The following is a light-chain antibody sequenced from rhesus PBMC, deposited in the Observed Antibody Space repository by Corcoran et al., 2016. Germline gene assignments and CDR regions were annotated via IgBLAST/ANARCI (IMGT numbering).Light chain of an antibody. Sequence: DIQMSQSPSSLSASVGDRVTITCRASQGISSYLNWYQKKPGKAPKLLIYYANSLASGVPSRFRGSGSGTDFTLTISSLQPEDFATYYCQQGNSNPPTFGQGTKVEIK. CDR2: YAN. CDR1: QGISSY. CDR3: QQGNSNPPT. V-gene: IGKV1-32*02. J-gene: IGKJ1*01.